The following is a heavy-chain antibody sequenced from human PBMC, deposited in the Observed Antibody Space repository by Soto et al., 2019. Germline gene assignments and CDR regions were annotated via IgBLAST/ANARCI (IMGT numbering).Heavy chain of an antibody. CDR2: MNPNSGNT. CDR1: GYTFTSYD. Sequence: ASVKVSCKASGYTFTSYDINWVRQATGQGLEWMGWMNPNSGNTGYAQKFQGRVTMTRNTSISTAYMELSSLRSEDTAVYYCARVVIRVPNTGYSGYHNGFDYWGQGTLVTVSS. D-gene: IGHD5-12*01. V-gene: IGHV1-8*01. J-gene: IGHJ4*02. CDR3: ARVVIRVPNTGYSGYHNGFDY.